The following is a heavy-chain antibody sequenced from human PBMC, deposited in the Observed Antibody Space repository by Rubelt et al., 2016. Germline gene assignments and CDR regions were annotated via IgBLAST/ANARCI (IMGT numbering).Heavy chain of an antibody. D-gene: IGHD6-6*01. V-gene: IGHV1-2*06. CDR2: INPNSGDT. CDR1: GYTFTDYY. Sequence: AEVEKPGASVKLSCKASGYTFTDYYMHWVRQAPGQGLEWVGRINPNSGDTNFAQKFQGRVTMTRDTSINTAYMELSRLRSDDTAVYYCARGMYSSSFTIDYWGQGTLLTVSS. CDR3: ARGMYSSSFTIDY. J-gene: IGHJ4*02.